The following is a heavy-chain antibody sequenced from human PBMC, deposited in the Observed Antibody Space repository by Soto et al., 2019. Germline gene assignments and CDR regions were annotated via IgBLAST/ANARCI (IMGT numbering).Heavy chain of an antibody. V-gene: IGHV3-21*01. Sequence: EVQLVESGGGLVKPGGSLRLSCAASGFTFSSYSMNWVRQAPGKGLEWVSSISSSSSYIYYADSVKGRFTISRDNAKNSLYLQMNSLRAEDTAVYYCAKGGEDDRPDYYDSSGYYYWFAFDIWGQGTMVTVSS. J-gene: IGHJ3*02. D-gene: IGHD3-22*01. CDR2: ISSSSSYI. CDR3: AKGGEDDRPDYYDSSGYYYWFAFDI. CDR1: GFTFSSYS.